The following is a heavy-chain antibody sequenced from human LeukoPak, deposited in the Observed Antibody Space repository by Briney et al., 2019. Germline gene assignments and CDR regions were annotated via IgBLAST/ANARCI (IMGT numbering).Heavy chain of an antibody. D-gene: IGHD3-10*01. J-gene: IGHJ4*02. CDR2: INPSGGST. Sequence: ASVKVSCLASGYTFTSYYMHWVRQPPGQGLEWVGLINPSGGSTSYAQKFQGRLTMTRDTSTNTVYMELGSLRSEDTAVHYCARDLGVDYYGSGVDYGGQGTLLTVSS. CDR1: GYTFTSYY. V-gene: IGHV1-46*01. CDR3: ARDLGVDYYGSGVDY.